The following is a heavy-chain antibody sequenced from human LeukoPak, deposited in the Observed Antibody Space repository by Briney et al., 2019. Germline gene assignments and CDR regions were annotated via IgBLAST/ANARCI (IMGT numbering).Heavy chain of an antibody. CDR1: EFTVRSNY. V-gene: IGHV3-53*01. J-gene: IGHJ4*02. Sequence: GGSLRLSCVASEFTVRSNYMSWVRQAPGKGLEWVSVLHSGGDTYYADSVKGRFTVSRDDSKNTLYLQMNSLRAEDTAGYNCARGKDYYYYDYGGQGTLVTVSS. CDR3: ARGKDYYYYDY. D-gene: IGHD2/OR15-2a*01. CDR2: LHSGGDT.